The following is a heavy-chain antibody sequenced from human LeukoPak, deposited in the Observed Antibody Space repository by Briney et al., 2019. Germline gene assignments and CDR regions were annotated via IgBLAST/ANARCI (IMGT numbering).Heavy chain of an antibody. D-gene: IGHD6-13*01. CDR1: GFTVSSNY. J-gene: IGHJ4*02. CDR3: AKTVGAAADPLDY. CDR2: IYSGGST. V-gene: IGHV3-53*01. Sequence: AGGSLRLSCAASGFTVSSNYMSWVRQAPGKGLEWVSVIYSGGSTYYADSVKGRFTISRDNSKNTLYLQMNSLRAEDTAVYYCAKTVGAAADPLDYWGQGTLVTVSS.